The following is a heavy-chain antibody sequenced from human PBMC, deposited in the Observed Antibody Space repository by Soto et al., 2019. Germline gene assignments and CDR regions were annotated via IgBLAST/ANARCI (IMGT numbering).Heavy chain of an antibody. D-gene: IGHD6-13*01. Sequence: GGSLRLSCAASGFTCSIYAMSWVRQAPGKGLEWGSASSGSGGSTYYADSVKGRVTISRDNAKNTLYLQMNSLRAEDTAVYYCARDSICYVAAAGTLEVWGKGTTVTLSS. CDR1: GFTCSIYA. CDR3: ARDSICYVAAAGTLEV. V-gene: IGHV3-23*01. CDR2: SSGSGGST. J-gene: IGHJ6*04.